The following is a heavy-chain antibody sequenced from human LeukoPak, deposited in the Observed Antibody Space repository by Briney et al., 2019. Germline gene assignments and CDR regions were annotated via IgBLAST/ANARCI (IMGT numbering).Heavy chain of an antibody. V-gene: IGHV4-34*01. CDR3: ARGGDIVVVNWFDP. CDR2: INHSGST. Sequence: SETLSLTCAVYGGSFSGYYWSWIRQPPGKGLGWIGEINHSGSTNYNPSLKSRVTISVDTSKNQFSLKLSSVTAADTAVYYCARGGDIVVVNWFDPWGQGTLVTVSS. D-gene: IGHD2-15*01. CDR1: GGSFSGYY. J-gene: IGHJ5*02.